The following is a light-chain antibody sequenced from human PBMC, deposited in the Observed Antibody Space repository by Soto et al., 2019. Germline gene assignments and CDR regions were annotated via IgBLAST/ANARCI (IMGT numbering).Light chain of an antibody. CDR1: QSVSSSY. V-gene: IGKV3-20*01. Sequence: ETVLTQSPGTLSLSPGERATLSCRASQSVSSSYLAWYQQKPGQAPRLLIYGASSRATGIPDRFSGSGSGTDFTLTISRLEPEDFAVYYCRQYGSSPPTFGQGTKVDIK. CDR2: GAS. CDR3: RQYGSSPPT. J-gene: IGKJ1*01.